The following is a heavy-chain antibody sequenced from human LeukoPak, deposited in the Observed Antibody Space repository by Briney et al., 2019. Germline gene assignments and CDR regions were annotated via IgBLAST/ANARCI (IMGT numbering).Heavy chain of an antibody. J-gene: IGHJ4*02. V-gene: IGHV3-33*08. CDR3: AKRGEVGTYYYFDY. D-gene: IGHD1-26*01. CDR1: GFSFSSDG. Sequence: PGGSLRLSCAASGFSFSSDGMHWVRQSPGKGLEWVAVIWSDGSNENYAHSVKGRFTISRDNSKNTLYLQMNSLRAEDTAVYYCAKRGEVGTYYYFDYWGQGTLVTVSS. CDR2: IWSDGSNE.